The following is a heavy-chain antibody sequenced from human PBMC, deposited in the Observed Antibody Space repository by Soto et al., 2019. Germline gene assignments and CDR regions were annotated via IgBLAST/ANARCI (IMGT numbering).Heavy chain of an antibody. D-gene: IGHD6-13*01. CDR1: GFTFSSYV. Sequence: PGGSLRLSCAASGFTFSSYVVHWVRQAPGKGLEWVAVIWYDGSNKYYADSVKGRFTISRDNSKNTLYLQMNSLRAEDTAVYYCARGAGIQYYYYGMDVWGQGTTVTLSS. J-gene: IGHJ6*02. CDR2: IWYDGSNK. CDR3: ARGAGIQYYYYGMDV. V-gene: IGHV3-33*01.